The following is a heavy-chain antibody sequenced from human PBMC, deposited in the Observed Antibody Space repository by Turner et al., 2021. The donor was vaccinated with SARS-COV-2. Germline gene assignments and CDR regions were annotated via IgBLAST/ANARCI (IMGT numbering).Heavy chain of an antibody. Sequence: QVQLVESGGGVVQPGRSLRLSCAASGFTFSSYGMHWVRQAPVKGLEWVAVISYDGSNKYYADSVKGRFTISRDNSKNTLYLQMNSLRAEDTAVYYCARDTGDFDLWGRGTLVTVSS. CDR2: ISYDGSNK. CDR3: ARDTGDFDL. J-gene: IGHJ2*01. CDR1: GFTFSSYG. V-gene: IGHV3-30*03. D-gene: IGHD3-10*01.